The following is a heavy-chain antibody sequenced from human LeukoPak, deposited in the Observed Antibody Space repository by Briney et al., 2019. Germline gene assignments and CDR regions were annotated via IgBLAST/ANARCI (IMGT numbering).Heavy chain of an antibody. CDR2: IYYSGST. Sequence: PSETLSLTCTVSGGSFSTYYWSWIRQPPGKGLEWIGYIYYSGSTDYNPSLKSRVTMSVDTSKNQFSLKLKYVTAADTAVYYCVRAVISFGGVTAKGFDCWGQGTLVTISS. D-gene: IGHD3-16*01. CDR3: VRAVISFGGVTAKGFDC. J-gene: IGHJ4*02. CDR1: GGSFSTYY. V-gene: IGHV4-59*01.